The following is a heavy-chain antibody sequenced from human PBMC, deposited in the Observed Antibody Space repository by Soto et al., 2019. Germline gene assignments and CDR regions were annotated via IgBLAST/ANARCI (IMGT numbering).Heavy chain of an antibody. D-gene: IGHD4-17*01. CDR2: IYPGDSDT. CDR1: GESVTSYW. Sequence: GASVKISCEGCGESVTSYWIGWVRQMPGKGLEWMGIIYPGDSDTRYSPSFQGQVTISADKSISTAYLQWSSLKASDTAMYYCARSGDYVYYYYGMDVWGQGTTVTVSS. J-gene: IGHJ6*02. V-gene: IGHV5-51*01. CDR3: ARSGDYVYYYYGMDV.